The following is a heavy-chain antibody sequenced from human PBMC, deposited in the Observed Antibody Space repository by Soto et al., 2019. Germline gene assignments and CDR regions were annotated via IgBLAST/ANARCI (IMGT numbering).Heavy chain of an antibody. J-gene: IGHJ4*02. V-gene: IGHV3-53*01. Sequence: PGGSLRLSCAASGFTVSSNYMSWVRQAPGKGLEWVSVIYSGGSTYYAGSVKGRFTISRDNSKNTLYLQMNSLRAEDTAVYYCARGIAAAGALYDYWGQGTLVTVSS. D-gene: IGHD6-13*01. CDR2: IYSGGST. CDR1: GFTVSSNY. CDR3: ARGIAAAGALYDY.